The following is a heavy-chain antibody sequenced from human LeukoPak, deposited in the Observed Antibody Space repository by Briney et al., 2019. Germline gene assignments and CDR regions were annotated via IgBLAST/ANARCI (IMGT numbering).Heavy chain of an antibody. D-gene: IGHD6-6*01. CDR2: INPNSGGT. J-gene: IGHJ6*03. V-gene: IGHV1-2*02. CDR3: ARAIAARYYYYYMDV. Sequence: ASVKLSCKASGYTFTGYYMHWVRQAPGQGLEWMGWINPNSGGTNYAQKFQGRVTMTRDTSISTAYMELSRLRSDDTAVYYCARAIAARYYYYYMDVWGKGTTVTVSS. CDR1: GYTFTGYY.